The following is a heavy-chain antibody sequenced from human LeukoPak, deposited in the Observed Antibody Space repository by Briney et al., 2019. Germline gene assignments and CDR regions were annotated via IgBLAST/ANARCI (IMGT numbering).Heavy chain of an antibody. V-gene: IGHV3-21*01. D-gene: IGHD6-19*01. CDR1: GFIFSSYS. CDR2: ISGSSEHI. Sequence: GESLRLSCAASGFIFSSYSMSWVRQAPGKGLEWVSSISGSSEHILYADSVKGRFTISRDNAKNLLYLQMNSLRAEDTAVYYCARFETVAVKPSDYWGQGTLVSVSS. J-gene: IGHJ4*02. CDR3: ARFETVAVKPSDY.